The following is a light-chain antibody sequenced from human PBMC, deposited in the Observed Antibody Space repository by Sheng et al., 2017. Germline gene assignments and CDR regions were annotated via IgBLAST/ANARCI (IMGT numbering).Light chain of an antibody. V-gene: IGLV2-23*01. CDR1: SSDVGSYNL. J-gene: IGLJ1*01. Sequence: QSALTQPASVSGSPGQSITISCTGTSSDVGSYNLVSWYQQYSGKAPKLMIYEGSKRPSGVSNRFSGSKSDNTASLTISGLQAEDEADYYCCSYASSNSYVFGTGTKVHR. CDR2: EGS. CDR3: CSYASSNSYV.